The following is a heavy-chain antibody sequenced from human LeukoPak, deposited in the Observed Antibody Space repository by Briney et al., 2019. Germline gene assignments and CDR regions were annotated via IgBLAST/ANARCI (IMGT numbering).Heavy chain of an antibody. CDR1: GGTFSSYA. V-gene: IGHV1-69*01. Sequence: SVKVSCKASGGTFSSYAISWVRQAPGQGLEWMGGIIPIFGTANYAQKFQGRVTITADESTSTAYMELSSLRSEDTAVYYCARDGLWSGELLSDNWFDPWGQGTLVTVSS. D-gene: IGHD3-10*01. CDR3: ARDGLWSGELLSDNWFDP. J-gene: IGHJ5*02. CDR2: IIPIFGTA.